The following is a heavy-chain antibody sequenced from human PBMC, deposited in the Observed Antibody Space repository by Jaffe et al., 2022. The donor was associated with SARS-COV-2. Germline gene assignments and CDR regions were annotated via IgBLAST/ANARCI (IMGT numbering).Heavy chain of an antibody. V-gene: IGHV2-5*02. D-gene: IGHD6-6*01. CDR3: AHRRNIAARRPPPFDY. CDR1: GFSLSTSGVG. Sequence: QITLKESGPTLVKPTQTLTLTCTFSGFSLSTSGVGVGWIRQPPGKALEWLALIYWDDDKRYSPSLKSRLTITKDTSKNQVVLTMTNMDPVDTATYYCAHRRNIAARRPPPFDYWGQGTLVTVSS. J-gene: IGHJ4*02. CDR2: IYWDDDK.